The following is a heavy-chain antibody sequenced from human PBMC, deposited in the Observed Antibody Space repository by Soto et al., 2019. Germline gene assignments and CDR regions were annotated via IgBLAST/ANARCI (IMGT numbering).Heavy chain of an antibody. CDR2: ISGSGGST. CDR1: GITFSSYA. D-gene: IGHD2-15*01. CDR3: VKGGYCTGGNCYANYYYYYGMDV. V-gene: IGHV3-23*01. Sequence: GGSLRLSCAASGITFSSYAMNWVRQAPGKGLEWVSTISGSGGSTYYADSVKGRFTISRDNSKNTLYLQMNSLRAEDTAVYYCVKGGYCTGGNCYANYYYYYGMDVGGDGTTVTVSS. J-gene: IGHJ6*04.